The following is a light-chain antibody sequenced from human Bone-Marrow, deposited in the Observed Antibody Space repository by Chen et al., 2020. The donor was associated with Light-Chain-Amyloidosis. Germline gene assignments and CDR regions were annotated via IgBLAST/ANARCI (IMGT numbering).Light chain of an antibody. J-gene: IGKJ4*01. V-gene: IGKV3-20*01. CDR1: QTISSNY. CDR2: GSS. CDR3: EQYGTSPLT. Sequence: EIVLTQSPVTLSLSPGEGANLSCRASQTISSNYLTWYQQKFGQAPRLLIYGSSSRATGIPDRFTGRGSGTDCTLTINRLEPEDFAMYYCEQYGTSPLTFGGGTKVEIQ.